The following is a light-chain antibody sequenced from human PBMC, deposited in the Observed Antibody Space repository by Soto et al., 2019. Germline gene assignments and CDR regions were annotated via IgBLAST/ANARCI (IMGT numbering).Light chain of an antibody. J-gene: IGLJ1*01. CDR2: DTS. CDR3: LVIYTGVGEV. CDR1: TGAVTSGHY. V-gene: IGLV7-46*01. Sequence: QAVVTQAASLTVSPGGKVTLTCGSSTGAVTSGHYPHWFQQKPGQAPRTLIYDTSIKHSWTPARFSGSLLGGKAALTLSGAQPEDEADYYCLVIYTGVGEVFGTGTKLTVL.